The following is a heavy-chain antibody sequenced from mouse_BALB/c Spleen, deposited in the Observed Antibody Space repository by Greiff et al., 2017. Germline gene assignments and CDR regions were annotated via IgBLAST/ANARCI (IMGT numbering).Heavy chain of an antibody. CDR2: INPGSGGT. D-gene: IGHD2-1*01. CDR1: GYAFTNYL. J-gene: IGHJ3*01. Sequence: QVQLKQSGAELVRPGTSVKVSCKASGYAFTNYLIEWVKQRPGQGLEWIGVINPGSGGTNYNEKFKGKATLTADKSSSTAYMQLSSLTSDDSAVYFCARGGYGNHAWFAYWGQGTLVTVSA. V-gene: IGHV1-54*01. CDR3: ARGGYGNHAWFAY.